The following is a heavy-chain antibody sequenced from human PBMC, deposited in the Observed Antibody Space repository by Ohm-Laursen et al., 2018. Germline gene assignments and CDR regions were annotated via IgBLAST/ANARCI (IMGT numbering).Heavy chain of an antibody. V-gene: IGHV3-33*01. CDR1: NFPFRGYG. Sequence: SLRLSCTASNFPFRGYGMHWVRQAPGKGLEWVALIWYDGSRQYYADSVKGRFTISRDNTRNTLSLQMNSLRAEDTGVYYCARGMGNFYYFDDWGQGTQVFVSS. J-gene: IGHJ4*02. CDR3: ARGMGNFYYFDD. CDR2: IWYDGSRQ. D-gene: IGHD7-27*01.